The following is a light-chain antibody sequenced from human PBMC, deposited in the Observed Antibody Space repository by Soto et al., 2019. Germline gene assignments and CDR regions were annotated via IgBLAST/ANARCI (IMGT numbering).Light chain of an antibody. Sequence: DIVLTQSPGTLSLSPGERATLSCRASQSVTSNYLAWYQQKPGQAPRRLIYGASSRATGIPDRFSGSGSGTDFTLTISRLEPEDFAVYYCQEYGTSPPAFGQGTRLEIK. CDR3: QEYGTSPPA. CDR2: GAS. J-gene: IGKJ5*01. CDR1: QSVTSNY. V-gene: IGKV3-20*01.